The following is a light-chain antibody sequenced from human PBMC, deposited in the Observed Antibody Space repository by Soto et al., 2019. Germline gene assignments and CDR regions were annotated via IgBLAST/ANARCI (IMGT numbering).Light chain of an antibody. Sequence: AIRMTQSPSSFSASTGDRVTITCRASQGISSYLAWYQQKPGRAPKLLIHAASTLQSGVPSRFSGSGSGTDFTLTINCLQSDDFATYPCQQYDSYPLTFGPGTKVDI. CDR3: QQYDSYPLT. CDR2: AAS. J-gene: IGKJ3*01. CDR1: QGISSY. V-gene: IGKV1-8*01.